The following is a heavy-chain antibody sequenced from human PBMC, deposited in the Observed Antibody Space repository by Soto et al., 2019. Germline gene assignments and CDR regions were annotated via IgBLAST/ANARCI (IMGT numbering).Heavy chain of an antibody. D-gene: IGHD5-18*01. CDR2: IDPSDSYA. V-gene: IGHV5-10-1*01. Sequence: GESLKISCKVSRYGFSSFWITWVLHMPGKGLEWMGRIDPSDSYANYSPSFQGHVTFSADKSINTAYLQWSSLKASDTAMYYCGRVRVDKAEGWFDPWGQGTLVTVSS. CDR1: RYGFSSFW. CDR3: GRVRVDKAEGWFDP. J-gene: IGHJ5*02.